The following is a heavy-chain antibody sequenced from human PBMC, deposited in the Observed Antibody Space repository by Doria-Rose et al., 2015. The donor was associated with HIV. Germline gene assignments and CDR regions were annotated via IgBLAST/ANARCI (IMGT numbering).Heavy chain of an antibody. CDR2: IFSDDER. D-gene: IGHD6-13*01. CDR1: GVSLSSPGMG. CDR3: ARIKSSRWYHKYYFDF. J-gene: IGHJ4*02. Sequence: QITLKECGPVLVKPTETLTLTCTVSGVSLSSPGMGVSWIRQPPGQALEWLANIFSDDERSYKTSLKSRLTISRGTSKSQVVLTMTDMDPVDTATYYCARIKSSRWYHKYYFDFWGQGTLVIVS. V-gene: IGHV2-26*01.